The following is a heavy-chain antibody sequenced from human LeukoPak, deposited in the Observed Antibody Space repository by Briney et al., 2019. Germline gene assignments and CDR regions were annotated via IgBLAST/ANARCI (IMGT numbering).Heavy chain of an antibody. CDR1: GGSFSGYY. CDR2: INHSGST. V-gene: IGHV4-34*01. D-gene: IGHD3-16*02. Sequence: SETLSLTCAVYGGSFSGYYWSWIRQPPGKGLEWIGEINHSGSTNYNPSLKSRVTISVDTSKNQFSLKLSSVTAADTAVYYCASGPSRGFGGVIPNLYWGQGTLVTVSS. CDR3: ASGPSRGFGGVIPNLY. J-gene: IGHJ4*02.